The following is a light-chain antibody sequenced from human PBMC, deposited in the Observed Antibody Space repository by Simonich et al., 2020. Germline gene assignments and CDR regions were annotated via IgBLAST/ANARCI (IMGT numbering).Light chain of an antibody. Sequence: EIVLTQSPGTLSLSPGERATLPCRASQSVSSSYLAWYQQKPGLAPRLLFYDASSRATGIPDRFSGSGSGTDFTLTISRLEPEDFAVYYCQQYGSSPGTFGQGTKVEIK. V-gene: IGKV3D-20*01. CDR3: QQYGSSPGT. CDR2: DAS. CDR1: QSVSSSY. J-gene: IGKJ1*01.